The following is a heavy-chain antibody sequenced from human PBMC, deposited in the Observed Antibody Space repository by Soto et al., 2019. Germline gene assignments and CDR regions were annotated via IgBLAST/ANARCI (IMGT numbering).Heavy chain of an antibody. V-gene: IGHV1-46*01. CDR2: INPSSGST. J-gene: IGHJ4*02. Sequence: QVQLVQSGAEVKKPGASVKVSCKASGYTFTNYYIHWVRQAPGQGLECMGRINPSSGSTNYPQNFQGRVTMTRDTSTSSVYMELSSLRSEDTAVYYCARSYDDMSDFDYWGQGTLVTVSS. CDR3: ARSYDDMSDFDY. D-gene: IGHD3-3*01. CDR1: GYTFTNYY.